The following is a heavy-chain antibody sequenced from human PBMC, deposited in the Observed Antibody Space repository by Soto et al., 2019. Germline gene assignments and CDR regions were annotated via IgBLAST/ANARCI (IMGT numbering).Heavy chain of an antibody. D-gene: IGHD2-15*01. J-gene: IGHJ4*02. Sequence: EVHLVESGGGLVQTGGSLRLSCAIFESTVSRDWMNWVRQAPGKGLEWVAHINQDGSEKYYVDSVKGRFTISRDNAKKSLYLQMTSQRPADTAMYSCSGVVGDAFWGQGNLVTVSS. CDR3: SGVVGDAF. V-gene: IGHV3-7*04. CDR1: ESTVSRDW. CDR2: INQDGSEK.